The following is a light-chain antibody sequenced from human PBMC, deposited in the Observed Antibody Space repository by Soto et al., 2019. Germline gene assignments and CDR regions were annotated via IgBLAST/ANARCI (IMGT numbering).Light chain of an antibody. CDR1: SSDVGGYDF. V-gene: IGLV2-8*01. Sequence: QSALTQPPSASGSPGQSVTISCTGTSSDVGGYDFVSWYQQHPGKAPKLMIYEVTKRPSGVPDRFSGSKSGNTASLTVSGLQAEDEADYYCSSYADSNNFVFGTGIKLTVL. CDR3: SSYADSNNFV. CDR2: EVT. J-gene: IGLJ1*01.